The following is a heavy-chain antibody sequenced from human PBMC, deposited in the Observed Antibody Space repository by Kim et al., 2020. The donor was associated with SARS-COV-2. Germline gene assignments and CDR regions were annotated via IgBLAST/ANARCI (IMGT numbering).Heavy chain of an antibody. J-gene: IGHJ1*01. V-gene: IGHV5-51*01. D-gene: IGHD3-16*01. CDR2: IYPGDSDT. Sequence: GESLKISCKGSGYNFSKYWIGWVRQMPGTGLAWMGIIYPGDSDTRSIATFKGQVRISADKSLSPAYLQWGSLPASDTALYYCAGGDGAFWGQGTLVTVPS. CDR1: GYNFSKYW. CDR3: AGGDGAF.